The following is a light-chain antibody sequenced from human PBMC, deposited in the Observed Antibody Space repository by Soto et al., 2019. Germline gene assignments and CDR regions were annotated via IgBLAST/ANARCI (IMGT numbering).Light chain of an antibody. V-gene: IGKV1-9*01. CDR3: QQLQTYPRT. J-gene: IGKJ1*01. Sequence: DIQLTQSPSFLSASVGDRVTINCRASQGISNYLAWYQQETGKAPKILIYAANSLQSGVPSRFSGSGSGTEFTLTIRRLQTEDCATYSGQQLQTYPRTFRQVTKG. CDR1: QGISNY. CDR2: AAN.